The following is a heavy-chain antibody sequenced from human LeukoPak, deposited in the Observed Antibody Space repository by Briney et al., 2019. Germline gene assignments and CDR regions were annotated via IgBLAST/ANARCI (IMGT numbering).Heavy chain of an antibody. CDR1: GFTFTGYY. CDR3: SKNLDY. Sequence: ASVKVSCKASGFTFTGYYIHWVRQAPGQGLEWMGYINPHSGGTNSPQKFQGRVTMTTDTSISAAYMELSSLYCVREGNELLSKNLDYWGQGTLVTVSS. J-gene: IGHJ4*02. CDR2: INPHSGGT. D-gene: IGHD2-21*02. V-gene: IGHV1-2*02.